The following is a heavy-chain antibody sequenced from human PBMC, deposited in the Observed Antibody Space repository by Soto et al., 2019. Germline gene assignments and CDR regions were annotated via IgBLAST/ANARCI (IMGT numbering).Heavy chain of an antibody. V-gene: IGHV4-38-2*02. CDR1: DYSISSGSY. CDR2: IYHGGTT. D-gene: IGHD3-22*01. CDR3: ARGLYYYDSSGYSPDY. J-gene: IGHJ4*02. Sequence: SETPSLTFTVADYSISSGSYWAWIRQPPGKGPEWIASIYHGGTTFYNPSLKSRVTISVDTSKNQFSLKLSSVTAADTAVYYCARGLYYYDSSGYSPDYWGLGTLVTVSS.